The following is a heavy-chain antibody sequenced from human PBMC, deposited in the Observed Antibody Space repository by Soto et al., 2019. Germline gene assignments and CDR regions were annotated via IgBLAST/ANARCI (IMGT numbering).Heavy chain of an antibody. V-gene: IGHV3-33*08. CDR1: GFTFSYYG. D-gene: IGHD3-9*01. J-gene: IGHJ4*02. Sequence: QVQLVESGGGVVQPGGSLRLSCAASGFTFSYYGFHWVRQAPGKGLEWVAVMHTGGNEKYYVDSVKGRFTVSRDDSRNMVYLEMNGLRAEDTAEYFCARDADTTGHYSHFDLWGRGALDAVS. CDR3: ARDADTTGHYSHFDL. CDR2: MHTGGNEK.